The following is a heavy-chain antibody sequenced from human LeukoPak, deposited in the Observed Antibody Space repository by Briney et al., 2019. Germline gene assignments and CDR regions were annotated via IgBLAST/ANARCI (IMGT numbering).Heavy chain of an antibody. V-gene: IGHV3-48*03. J-gene: IGHJ5*02. CDR2: ISSSGSTI. D-gene: IGHD2-2*01. CDR3: ARGPLHVVVPAATWFDP. Sequence: GGSLRLSCAASGFTFSTYEMNWVRQAPGKGLEWVSYISSSGSTIYYADSVKGRFTISRDNAKNSLYLQMNSLRAEDTAVYYCARGPLHVVVPAATWFDPWGQGILVTVSS. CDR1: GFTFSTYE.